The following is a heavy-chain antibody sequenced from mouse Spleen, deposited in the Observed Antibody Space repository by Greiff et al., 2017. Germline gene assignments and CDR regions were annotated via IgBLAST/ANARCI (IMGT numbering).Heavy chain of an antibody. V-gene: IGHV14-2*01. J-gene: IGHJ3*01. Sequence: VQLQQSGAELVKPGASVKLSCTASGFNIKDSYMHWVKQRPEQGLEWIGRIDPEYGEPKYAPKFQGKATITADTSSNTAYLQLSSLTSEDTAVYYCARWGNYGTAWFAYWGQGTLVTVSA. CDR3: ARWGNYGTAWFAY. CDR2: IDPEYGEP. D-gene: IGHD1-1*01. CDR1: GFNIKDSY.